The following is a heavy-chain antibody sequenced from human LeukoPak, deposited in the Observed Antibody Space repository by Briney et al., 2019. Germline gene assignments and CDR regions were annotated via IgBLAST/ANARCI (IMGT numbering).Heavy chain of an antibody. J-gene: IGHJ3*02. CDR3: ARGARRVAAYSSSSRNWAFDI. CDR2: ISYSGST. CDR1: GGSITSHD. V-gene: IGHV4-59*11. D-gene: IGHD6-6*01. Sequence: SETLSLTCTLSGGSITSHDWSWVRQPPGKGLEWIGYISYSGSTNYNPSLKSRVTISVDTSKNQFSLKLSSVTAADTAVYYCARGARRVAAYSSSSRNWAFDIWGQGTMVTVSS.